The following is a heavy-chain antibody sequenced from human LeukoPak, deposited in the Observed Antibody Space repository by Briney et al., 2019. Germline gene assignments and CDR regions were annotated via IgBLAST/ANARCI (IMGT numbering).Heavy chain of an antibody. CDR3: ARDRNSGSYYSGFGYFDY. D-gene: IGHD1-26*01. V-gene: IGHV4-34*01. CDR1: GGSFSGYY. J-gene: IGHJ4*02. CDR2: INHSGST. Sequence: SETLSLTCAVYGGSFSGYYWSWIRQPPGKGLEWIGEINHSGSTNYNPSLKSRVTISVDTSKNQFSLKLSSVTAADTAVYHCARDRNSGSYYSGFGYFDYWGQGTLVTVSS.